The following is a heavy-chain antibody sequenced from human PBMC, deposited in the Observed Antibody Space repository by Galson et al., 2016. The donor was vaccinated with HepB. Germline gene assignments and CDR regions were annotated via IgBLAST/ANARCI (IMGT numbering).Heavy chain of an antibody. CDR1: GFTSGNIA. V-gene: IGHV3-23*01. J-gene: IGHJ4*02. D-gene: IGHD2/OR15-2a*01. CDR2: ISASGGTT. CDR3: AKEGFYDPLRY. Sequence: SLRLSCAVSGFTSGNIAMSWVRQAPGKGLEWVSDISASGGTTHYADSVKGRFTISRDNSKKTLYLQMNSLRADDTAVYYCAKEGFYDPLRYWGQGTLVTVSS.